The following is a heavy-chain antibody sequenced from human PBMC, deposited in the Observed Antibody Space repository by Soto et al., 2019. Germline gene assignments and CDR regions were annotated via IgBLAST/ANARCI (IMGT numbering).Heavy chain of an antibody. J-gene: IGHJ6*02. CDR1: GGTFSRYA. D-gene: IGHD6-19*01. Sequence: GASVKVSCKASGGTFSRYAISWVRQAPGQGLEWMGGIIPIFGTANYAQKFQGRVTITADESTSTAYMELSSLRSEDTAVYYCATPPLRAVAGLWYYFYGMDVWGQGTTVTVSS. V-gene: IGHV1-69*13. CDR3: ATPPLRAVAGLWYYFYGMDV. CDR2: IIPIFGTA.